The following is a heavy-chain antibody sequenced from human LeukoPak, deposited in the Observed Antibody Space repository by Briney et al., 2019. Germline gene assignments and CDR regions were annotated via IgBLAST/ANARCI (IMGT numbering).Heavy chain of an antibody. CDR2: IKQDGSEK. V-gene: IGHV3-7*01. CDR3: ASSAAGSTLGY. D-gene: IGHD6-13*01. Sequence: PGGSLRLSCAASGFTFSSYWMSWVRQAPGKGLEWVANIKQDGSEKYYVDSVKGRFTISGDNAKNSLYLQMNSLRAEDTAVYYCASSAAGSTLGYWGQGTLVTVSS. CDR1: GFTFSSYW. J-gene: IGHJ4*02.